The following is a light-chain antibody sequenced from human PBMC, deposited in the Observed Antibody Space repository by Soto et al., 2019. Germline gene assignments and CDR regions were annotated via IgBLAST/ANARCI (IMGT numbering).Light chain of an antibody. J-gene: IGKJ4*01. Sequence: DIQMTQSPSTLSAYVGDRVTITCRASQSVSGWLAWYQQKPEKAPKLLIFDASTLEDGVPSRFSGRGSGTQFTLTISSLQPDDFATYYCQQYSSNPTFGGGTKVEIK. CDR3: QQYSSNPT. V-gene: IGKV1-5*01. CDR2: DAS. CDR1: QSVSGW.